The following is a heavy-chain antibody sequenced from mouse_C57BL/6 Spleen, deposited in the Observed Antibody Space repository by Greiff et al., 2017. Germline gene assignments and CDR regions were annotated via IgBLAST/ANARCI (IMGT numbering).Heavy chain of an antibody. Sequence: QVQLQQSGAELVRPGASVTLSCKASGYTFTDYEMHWVKQTPVHGLEWIGAIDPETGGTAYNQKFKGQAILTADKSSSTAYMELRSLTSEDSAVYYCTRYFYGSSSDYARDYWGQGTSVTVSS. J-gene: IGHJ4*01. V-gene: IGHV1-15*01. CDR2: IDPETGGT. CDR1: GYTFTDYE. CDR3: TRYFYGSSSDYARDY. D-gene: IGHD1-1*01.